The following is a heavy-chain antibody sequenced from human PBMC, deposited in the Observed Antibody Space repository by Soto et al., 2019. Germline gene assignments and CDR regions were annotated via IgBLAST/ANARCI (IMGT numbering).Heavy chain of an antibody. CDR1: GFTFSPYT. J-gene: IGHJ4*02. D-gene: IGHD2-2*01. V-gene: IGHV3-23*01. CDR2: ISGSGSAT. CDR3: AKMPAYMSDY. Sequence: EVQLLESGGGLVQPGGSLRLSCDVSGFTFSPYTMSWVRQAPGKGLECVSSISGSGSATYYADSVKGRFTISRDNSKNTLYLQMNSLRAEDTAVYYCAKMPAYMSDYWGQGTLVTVSS.